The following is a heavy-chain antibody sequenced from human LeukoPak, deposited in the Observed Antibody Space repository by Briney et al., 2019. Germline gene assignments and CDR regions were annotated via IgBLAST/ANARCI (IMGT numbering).Heavy chain of an antibody. Sequence: GGSLRLSCAASGFTFSGSAMHWVRQAPGKGLEWVSGISWNSGSIGYADSVKGRFTISRDNAKNSLYLQMNSLRAEDTALYYCAKDFEAVAGTFDYWGQGTLVTVSS. CDR3: AKDFEAVAGTFDY. J-gene: IGHJ4*02. V-gene: IGHV3-9*01. D-gene: IGHD6-19*01. CDR1: GFTFSGSA. CDR2: ISWNSGSI.